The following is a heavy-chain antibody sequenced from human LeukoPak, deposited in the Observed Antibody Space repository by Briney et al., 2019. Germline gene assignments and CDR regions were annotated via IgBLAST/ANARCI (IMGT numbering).Heavy chain of an antibody. Sequence: GGSLRLSCAASGFTVSSNYMSWVRQAPGKGLEWVSIIYSGGSTFYADSVKGRFTISRDNSKNTLYLQMNSLRAEDTAVYHCARGGSYLSAFDIWGQGTMVTVPS. J-gene: IGHJ3*02. CDR2: IYSGGST. D-gene: IGHD1-26*01. V-gene: IGHV3-53*01. CDR3: ARGGSYLSAFDI. CDR1: GFTVSSNY.